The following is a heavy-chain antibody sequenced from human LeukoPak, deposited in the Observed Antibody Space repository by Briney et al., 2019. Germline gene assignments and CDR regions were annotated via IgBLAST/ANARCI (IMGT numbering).Heavy chain of an antibody. CDR1: GFTFSSYA. CDR2: ISGSGGST. V-gene: IGHV3-23*01. J-gene: IGHJ2*01. CDR3: AKKFLGGISTLDWYFDL. Sequence: PGGSLRLSCAASGFTFSSYAMGWVRQAPGKGLEWVSAISGSGGSTYYADSVKGRFTISRDNSKNTLYLQMNSLRAEDTAVYYCAKKFLGGISTLDWYFDLWGRGTLVTVSS. D-gene: IGHD2/OR15-2a*01.